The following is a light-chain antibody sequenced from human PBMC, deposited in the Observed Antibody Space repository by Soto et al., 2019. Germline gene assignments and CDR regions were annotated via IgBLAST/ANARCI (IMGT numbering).Light chain of an antibody. CDR3: QKYNGVPLS. CDR1: QAIGNY. CDR2: AAS. J-gene: IGKJ3*01. Sequence: DLQVAQFTSSLSASVGDRITITCRASQAIGNYLAWYQQKPGKVPKLLIYAASTLQSGVPSRFSGSRSGTDFTLTVSSLQPEDVATYYCQKYNGVPLSFGPGTKVEIK. V-gene: IGKV1-27*01.